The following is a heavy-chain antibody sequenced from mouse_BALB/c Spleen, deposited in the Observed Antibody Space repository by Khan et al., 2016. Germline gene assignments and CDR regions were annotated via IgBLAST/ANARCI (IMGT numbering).Heavy chain of an antibody. J-gene: IGHJ3*01. D-gene: IGHD1-2*01. CDR1: GYSITSDYA. CDR2: IGYSGST. Sequence: VQLQQPGPGLVKPSQSLSLTCTVTGYSITSDYAWNWIRQFPGNKLEWMGYIGYSGSTSYNPSLKSRISITRDSSKNQFFLQLNSVTTEDTATYYCALLRLAYWGQGTLVTVSA. CDR3: ALLRLAY. V-gene: IGHV3-2*02.